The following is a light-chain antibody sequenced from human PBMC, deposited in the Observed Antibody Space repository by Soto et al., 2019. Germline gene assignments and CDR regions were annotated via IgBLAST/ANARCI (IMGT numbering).Light chain of an antibody. CDR2: KAS. J-gene: IGKJ3*01. CDR3: QQYNTYSFT. CDR1: QNINDW. V-gene: IGKV1-5*03. Sequence: DIQMTQSPSTLSASVGDRVTITCRASQNINDWLAWYQQKPGKAPRLLIYKASTLASGVPSRFSGSGFGTEFTLTISSLQPDDFANYYCQQYNTYSFTFGHGAKVDIK.